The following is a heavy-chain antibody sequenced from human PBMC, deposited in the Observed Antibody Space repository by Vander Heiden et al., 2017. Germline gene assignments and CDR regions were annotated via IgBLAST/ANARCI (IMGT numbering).Heavy chain of an antibody. CDR2: ISSRSSYI. V-gene: IGHV3-21*01. J-gene: IGHJ5*02. Sequence: EVQLVESGGGLLKPGGSLSIFCAASGFTFSSYSMDWVRQAPGKGLEWVSSISSRSSYIYDADSVKGRFTISRDNAKNSLYLQMNSLRAEDTAVYYCARENYDYVWGSYRIDWFDPWGQGTLVTVSS. CDR1: GFTFSSYS. D-gene: IGHD3-16*02. CDR3: ARENYDYVWGSYRIDWFDP.